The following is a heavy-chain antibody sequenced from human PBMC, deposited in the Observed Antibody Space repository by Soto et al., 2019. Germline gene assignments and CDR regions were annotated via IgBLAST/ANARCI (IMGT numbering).Heavy chain of an antibody. V-gene: IGHV3-33*01. J-gene: IGHJ6*04. Sequence: QVQLVESGGGVVQPGRSLRLSCAASGFTFNNYGMHWVRQAPGKGLEWLAVIWNDGSNSSYANSVKGRFTISRDNSKNTLYLKMNSPKPEDTGVYYCAIRKIPPPTRGAANARGAMDVWGEGTTVTVSS. D-gene: IGHD6-13*01. CDR3: AIRKIPPPTRGAANARGAMDV. CDR2: IWNDGSNS. CDR1: GFTFNNYG.